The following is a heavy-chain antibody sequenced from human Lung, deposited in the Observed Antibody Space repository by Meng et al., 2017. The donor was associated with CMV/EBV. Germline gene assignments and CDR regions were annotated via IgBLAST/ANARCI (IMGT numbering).Heavy chain of an antibody. J-gene: IGHJ6*02. V-gene: IGHV1-2*02. Sequence: ASVKVSCKASGYTFTGYYMHWVRQAPGQGLEWMGWINPNSGGTNYAQKFQGRVTMTRDTSISTAYMELSRLRSDDTAVYYCATLGGLSSSSYYYYYYGREVWGQGTTVTVSS. CDR3: ATLGGLSSSSYYYYYYGREV. CDR2: INPNSGGT. CDR1: GYTFTGYY. D-gene: IGHD6-6*01.